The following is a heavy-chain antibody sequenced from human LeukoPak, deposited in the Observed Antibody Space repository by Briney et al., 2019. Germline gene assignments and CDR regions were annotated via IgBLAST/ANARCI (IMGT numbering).Heavy chain of an antibody. Sequence: GGSLRLSCAASGFTFSSYSMNWVRQAPGKGLEWVSSISSSSSYIYYADSVKGRFTISRDNAKNSLYLQMNSLRAEDTAVYYCARDRADGYSQSGIGYWGQGTLVTVSS. V-gene: IGHV3-21*01. CDR3: ARDRADGYSQSGIGY. J-gene: IGHJ4*02. D-gene: IGHD5-24*01. CDR1: GFTFSSYS. CDR2: ISSSSSYI.